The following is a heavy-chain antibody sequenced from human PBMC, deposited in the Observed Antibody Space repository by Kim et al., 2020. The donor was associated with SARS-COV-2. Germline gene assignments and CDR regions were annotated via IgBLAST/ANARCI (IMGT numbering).Heavy chain of an antibody. V-gene: IGHV3-33*06. D-gene: IGHD3-10*01. J-gene: IGHJ5*02. CDR2: IWYDGSDK. CDR1: GFTFSSYG. Sequence: GGSLRLSCAASGFTFSSYGMHWVRQAPGKGLEWVAVIWYDGSDKYYADSVKGRFTISRDNSKNTLYLQMSSLRAEDTAVYYCAKGGGGSGSFPCGPWGQG. CDR3: AKGGGGSGSFPCGP.